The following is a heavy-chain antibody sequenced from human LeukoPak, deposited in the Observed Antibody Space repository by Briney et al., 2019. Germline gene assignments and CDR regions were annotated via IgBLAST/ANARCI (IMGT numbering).Heavy chain of an antibody. D-gene: IGHD3-22*01. V-gene: IGHV7-4-1*02. CDR1: GYTFTNYT. CDR3: ARELGYYDSSGYRVFDY. Sequence: GASVKVSCKASGYTFTNYTINWVRLAPGQGLEWMGWINTNTGNPTYAQGFTGRFVFSLDTSVSTAYLQISSLKAEDTAVYYCARELGYYDSSGYRVFDYWGQGTLVTVSS. J-gene: IGHJ4*02. CDR2: INTNTGNP.